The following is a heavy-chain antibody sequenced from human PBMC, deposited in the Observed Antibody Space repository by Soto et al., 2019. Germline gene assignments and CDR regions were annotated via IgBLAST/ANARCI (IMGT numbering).Heavy chain of an antibody. CDR2: INPNSGGT. Sequence: ASVKGSCKAAGYTFTGYYMHWVRQAPGQGLEWMGWINPNSGGTNYAQKFQGWVTMTRDTSISTAYMELSRLRSDDTAVYYCGRGCSSTSCYAHYYGMDVWGQGTTVTGSS. D-gene: IGHD2-2*01. J-gene: IGHJ6*02. CDR1: GYTFTGYY. V-gene: IGHV1-2*04. CDR3: GRGCSSTSCYAHYYGMDV.